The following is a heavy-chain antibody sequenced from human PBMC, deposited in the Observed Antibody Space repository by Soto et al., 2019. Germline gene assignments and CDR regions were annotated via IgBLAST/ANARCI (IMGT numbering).Heavy chain of an antibody. Sequence: EVYLWDSGGGLVQPGGSLRVSCVASRFTFDNYVMSWVRQAPGKGLEWVSSISDSGGSTYYADSVTGRFTSSRDNSKNTLNLQMNSLRAEDTAVYYCTKGWLDYWGQGTLVTVSS. V-gene: IGHV3-23*01. D-gene: IGHD2-15*01. CDR1: RFTFDNYV. J-gene: IGHJ4*02. CDR3: TKGWLDY. CDR2: ISDSGGST.